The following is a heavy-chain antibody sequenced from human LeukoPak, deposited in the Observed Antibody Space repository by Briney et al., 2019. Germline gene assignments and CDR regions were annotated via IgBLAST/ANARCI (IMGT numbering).Heavy chain of an antibody. CDR3: AADQPRYPDAFDI. V-gene: IGHV1-58*02. D-gene: IGHD1-1*01. CDR1: GFTSTTST. J-gene: IGHJ3*02. CDR2: IVVGSGDT. Sequence: SVKVSCKASGFTSTTSTMQWVRQARGQRLEWIGWIVVGSGDTNYAEKFQEGVTITRDMSTSTVYMELSSLRSDDTAVYYCAADQPRYPDAFDIWGQGTMVTVSS.